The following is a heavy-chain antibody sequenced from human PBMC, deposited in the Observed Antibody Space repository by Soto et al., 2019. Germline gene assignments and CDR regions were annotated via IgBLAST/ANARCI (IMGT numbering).Heavy chain of an antibody. CDR3: AKGSSWYLDYFDY. Sequence: GGSLRLSCAASGFTFSSYGMHWVRQAPGKGLEWVAVISYDGSNKYYADSVKGRFTISRDNSKHTLYLQMNSLRAEDTAVYYGAKGSSWYLDYFDYWGQGTLVTGSS. J-gene: IGHJ4*02. D-gene: IGHD6-13*01. CDR2: ISYDGSNK. V-gene: IGHV3-30*18. CDR1: GFTFSSYG.